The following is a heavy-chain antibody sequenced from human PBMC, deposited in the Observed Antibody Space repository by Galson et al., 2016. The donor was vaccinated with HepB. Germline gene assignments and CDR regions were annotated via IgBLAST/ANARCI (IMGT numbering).Heavy chain of an antibody. V-gene: IGHV5-51*01. Sequence: QSGAEVKKPGESLKISGQGSGYIFANYWIGWVRQMPGKGLEWMGIIYPGNSETRYSPSFQGQVTISADKSTSTTYLQWSSLKTSDTAMYYCARQRYFDFWGRGTLVTVSS. CDR2: IYPGNSET. J-gene: IGHJ2*01. CDR3: ARQRYFDF. CDR1: GYIFANYW.